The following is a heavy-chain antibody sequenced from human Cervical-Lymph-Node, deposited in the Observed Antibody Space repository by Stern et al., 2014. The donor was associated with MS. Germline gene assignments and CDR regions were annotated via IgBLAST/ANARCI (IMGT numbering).Heavy chain of an antibody. CDR3: AIGELLSRFDS. D-gene: IGHD3-10*01. J-gene: IGHJ4*02. CDR2: IIPLFGKA. Sequence: VQLVESGAEMKKPGSSGKVSCKASRGTFSSYAISWVRQAPGQGLEWMGGIIPLFGKANFVQKFQGRVTITGDESTNTAYMELSSLRSEDTAVYYCAIGELLSRFDSWGQGTLVTVSS. V-gene: IGHV1-69*01. CDR1: RGTFSSYA.